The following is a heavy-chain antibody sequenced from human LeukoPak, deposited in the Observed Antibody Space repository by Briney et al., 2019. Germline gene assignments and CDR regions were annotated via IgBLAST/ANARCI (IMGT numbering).Heavy chain of an antibody. CDR3: AKDPAFLEWFFDY. CDR1: GFTFSDYY. Sequence: GGSLRLSCAASGFTFSDYYMSWIRQAPGKGLEWISYISSSGGTIYYADSVKGRFTISRDNAKNSLYLQMNSLRAEDTAVYYCAKDPAFLEWFFDYWGQGTLVTVSS. CDR2: ISSSGGTI. V-gene: IGHV3-11*01. J-gene: IGHJ4*02. D-gene: IGHD3-3*01.